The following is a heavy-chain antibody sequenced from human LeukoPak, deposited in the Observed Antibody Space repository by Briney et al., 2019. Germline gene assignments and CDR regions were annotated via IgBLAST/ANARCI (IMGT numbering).Heavy chain of an antibody. Sequence: GGSLRLSCAASGFTFSSYAMHWVRQAPGKGLVWVSRIKSDGITITYADSVKGRFTISRDNAKNTLYLQMNSLRAEDTAVYYCLRDLNWSLDQWGQGTLVTVSS. D-gene: IGHD1-20*01. CDR2: IKSDGITI. J-gene: IGHJ4*02. CDR1: GFTFSSYA. CDR3: LRDLNWSLDQ. V-gene: IGHV3-74*01.